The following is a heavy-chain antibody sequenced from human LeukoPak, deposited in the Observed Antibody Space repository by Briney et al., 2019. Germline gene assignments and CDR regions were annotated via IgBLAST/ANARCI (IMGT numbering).Heavy chain of an antibody. CDR3: ARGFEPPVGATTKYAFDI. D-gene: IGHD1-26*01. CDR2: ISAYNGNT. CDR1: GYTFTSYG. J-gene: IGHJ3*02. V-gene: IGHV1-18*01. Sequence: ASVTVSCKASGYTFTSYGISWVRQAPGQGLEWMGWISAYNGNTNYAQKLQGRVTMTTDTSTSTAYMELRSLRSDDTAVYYCARGFEPPVGATTKYAFDIWGQGTMVTVSS.